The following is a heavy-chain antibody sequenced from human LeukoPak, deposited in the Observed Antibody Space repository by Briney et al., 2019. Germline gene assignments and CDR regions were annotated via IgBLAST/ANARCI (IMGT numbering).Heavy chain of an antibody. CDR2: MNPNSGNT. J-gene: IGHJ4*02. Sequence: GASVKVSCKASGYTFTSYDINWVRQAPGQGLEWMGWMNPNSGNTGYAQKFQGRVTMTRNTSISTAYMELSSLRSEDTAVYYCARGRHNYGSGSSPVDYWGQGTLVTVSS. CDR1: GYTFTSYD. CDR3: ARGRHNYGSGSSPVDY. D-gene: IGHD3-10*01. V-gene: IGHV1-8*01.